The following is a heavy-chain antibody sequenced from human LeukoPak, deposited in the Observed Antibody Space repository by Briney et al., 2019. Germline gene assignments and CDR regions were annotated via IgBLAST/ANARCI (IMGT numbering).Heavy chain of an antibody. V-gene: IGHV1-2*06. CDR3: ARDYPYSSGWYGVY. CDR2: INPNSGGT. D-gene: IGHD6-19*01. CDR1: GYTFTGYY. Sequence: GASVKVSCKASGYTFTGYYMHWVRQAPGQGLEWMGRINPNSGGTNYAQKLQGRVTMTRDTSISTAYMELSRLRSDDTAVYYCARDYPYSSGWYGVYWGQGTLVTVSS. J-gene: IGHJ4*02.